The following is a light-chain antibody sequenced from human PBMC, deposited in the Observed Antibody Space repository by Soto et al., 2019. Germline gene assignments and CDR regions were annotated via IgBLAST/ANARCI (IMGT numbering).Light chain of an antibody. CDR2: AAS. Sequence: DIQMTQSPSSLSASVGDRVTITCRSSQSISNSLNWYQQKPGNATKVLIYAASNLQSGVPSKFSGSGSGTDFTLTINSLQPEDFAIYYCQQSSTTPYTFGQGTKLESK. CDR1: QSISNS. CDR3: QQSSTTPYT. V-gene: IGKV1-39*01. J-gene: IGKJ2*01.